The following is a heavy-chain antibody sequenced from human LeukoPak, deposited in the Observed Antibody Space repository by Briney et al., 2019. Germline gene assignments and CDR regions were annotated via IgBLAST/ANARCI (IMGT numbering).Heavy chain of an antibody. Sequence: GGSLRLSCAASGFTVSSNYMSWVRQAPGKRLEGVSVIYSGGSTYYADSVKGRFTISRDNSKNTLYLQMNSLRAEDSAVYYCARGLMVRGYYFDYWGQGTLVTVSS. J-gene: IGHJ4*02. CDR2: IYSGGST. D-gene: IGHD3-10*01. V-gene: IGHV3-66*01. CDR1: GFTVSSNY. CDR3: ARGLMVRGYYFDY.